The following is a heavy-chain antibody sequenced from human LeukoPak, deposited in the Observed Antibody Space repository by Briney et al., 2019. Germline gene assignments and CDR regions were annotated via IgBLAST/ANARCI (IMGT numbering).Heavy chain of an antibody. CDR1: GVSISSGSYY. CDR2: IYTSGST. V-gene: IGHV4-61*02. J-gene: IGHJ4*02. CDR3: ARLFGDYVAPFDF. D-gene: IGHD4-17*01. Sequence: SETLSLTCTVSGVSISSGSYYWSWIRQPAGKGLEWIGRIYTSGSTNYNPSLKSRVTISVDTSKNQYSLKLSSVTAADTAVYYCARLFGDYVAPFDFWGQGTLVTVSS.